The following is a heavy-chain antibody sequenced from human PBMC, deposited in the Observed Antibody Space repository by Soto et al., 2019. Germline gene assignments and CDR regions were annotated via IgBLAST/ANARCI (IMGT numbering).Heavy chain of an antibody. CDR3: ARVSVVGATPLSDF. V-gene: IGHV4-4*02. CDR1: GGSISSSNW. CDR2: IYHSGST. D-gene: IGHD2-15*01. Sequence: QVQLQESGPGLVKPSGTLSLTCAVSGGSISSSNWWSWVRQPPGKGLEWIGEIYHSGSTKYNPSLKRRVTIAVDKSKNQFSLKLNSVTAADTAVYYCARVSVVGATPLSDFWGQGTLVTVSS. J-gene: IGHJ4*02.